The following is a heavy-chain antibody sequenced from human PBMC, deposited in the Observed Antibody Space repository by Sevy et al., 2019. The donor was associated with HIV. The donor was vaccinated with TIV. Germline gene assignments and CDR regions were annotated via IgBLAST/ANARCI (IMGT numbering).Heavy chain of an antibody. CDR1: GFIFSTYT. J-gene: IGHJ6*02. Sequence: GGSLRLSCAASGFIFSTYTMTWVRQAPGKGLEWVSGISGSGGSTYYADSLKGRFTIFRDNSKSTVHLQMNSLRAEDMAVYYCAKGDRTFYGLDVWGQGPTVTVSS. CDR2: ISGSGGST. D-gene: IGHD2-15*01. V-gene: IGHV3-23*01. CDR3: AKGDRTFYGLDV.